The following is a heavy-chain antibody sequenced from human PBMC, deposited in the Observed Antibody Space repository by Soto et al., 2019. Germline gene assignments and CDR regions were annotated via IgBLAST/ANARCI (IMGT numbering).Heavy chain of an antibody. D-gene: IGHD2-2*02. CDR3: ARHAGYCSSTGCYTNYYYYGMDV. Sequence: GESLKISCKGSGYSFTSYWISWVRQMPGKGLEWMGRIDPSDSYTNYSPSFQGHVTISADKSISTAYLQWSSLKASDTAMYYCARHAGYCSSTGCYTNYYYYGMDVWGQGITVTVSS. CDR1: GYSFTSYW. V-gene: IGHV5-10-1*01. J-gene: IGHJ6*02. CDR2: IDPSDSYT.